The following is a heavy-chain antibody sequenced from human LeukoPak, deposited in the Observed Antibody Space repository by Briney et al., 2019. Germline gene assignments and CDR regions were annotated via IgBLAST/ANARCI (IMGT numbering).Heavy chain of an antibody. J-gene: IGHJ4*02. Sequence: PSETLSLTCAVSGGSISSSNWWSWVRQPPGKGLEWIGYIYYSGSTNYNPSLKSRVTISVDTSKNQFSLKLSSVTAADTAVYYCARSPTPYSGYDFVPDYWGQGTLVTVSS. D-gene: IGHD5-12*01. CDR2: IYYSGST. CDR3: ARSPTPYSGYDFVPDY. CDR1: GGSISSSNW. V-gene: IGHV4-4*02.